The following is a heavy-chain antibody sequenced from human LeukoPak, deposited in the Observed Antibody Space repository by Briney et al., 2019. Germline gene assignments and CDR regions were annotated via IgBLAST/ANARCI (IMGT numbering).Heavy chain of an antibody. CDR1: GLTFVTYE. CDR3: ARVGGDSYYFDY. J-gene: IGHJ4*02. V-gene: IGHV3-48*03. D-gene: IGHD2-21*02. Sequence: GGSLRLSCAASGLTFVTYEMNWVRQAPGKGLEWVSYISSRGDTIYYADSVRGRFTISRDNAKNSLYLQMNSLTAEDTAVYYCARVGGDSYYFDYWGQGTLVTVSS. CDR2: ISSRGDTI.